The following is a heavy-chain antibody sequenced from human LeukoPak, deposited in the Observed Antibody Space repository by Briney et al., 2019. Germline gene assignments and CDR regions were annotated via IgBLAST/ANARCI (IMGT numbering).Heavy chain of an antibody. D-gene: IGHD6-13*01. V-gene: IGHV1-69*05. Sequence: SVKVSCKASGGTFSSYAISWVRQAPGQGLEWMGGIIPIFGTANYAQKFQGRVTITTDESTSTAYMELSSLRSEDTAVYYCVRNGGMDIAAAGTFDYWGQGTLVTVSS. CDR3: VRNGGMDIAAAGTFDY. J-gene: IGHJ4*02. CDR1: GGTFSSYA. CDR2: IIPIFGTA.